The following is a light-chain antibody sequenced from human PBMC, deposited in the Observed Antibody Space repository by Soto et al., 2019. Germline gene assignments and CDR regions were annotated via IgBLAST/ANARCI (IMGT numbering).Light chain of an antibody. V-gene: IGKV3-20*01. Sequence: EIVLTQSPGSLSLAPGERATLSCRASQSVSSSFLAWYQQKPGQAPRLLISGASNRATGIPDRFSGSGSGTDFTLTISRLEPEDFAVYYCRQYDRSPRTFGQGTKVDIK. J-gene: IGKJ1*01. CDR2: GAS. CDR1: QSVSSSF. CDR3: RQYDRSPRT.